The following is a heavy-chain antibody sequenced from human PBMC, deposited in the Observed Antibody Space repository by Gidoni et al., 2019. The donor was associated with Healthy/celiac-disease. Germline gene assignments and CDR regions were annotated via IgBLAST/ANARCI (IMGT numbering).Heavy chain of an antibody. V-gene: IGHV3-30*04. CDR2: ISYDGSNK. CDR3: ARDYYDSSGPFDY. J-gene: IGHJ4*02. D-gene: IGHD3-22*01. CDR1: GFTFSSYA. Sequence: QVQLVESGGGVVQPGRSLSLSCAASGFTFSSYAMHWVRQAPGKGLEWVAVISYDGSNKYYADSVKGRFTISRDNSKNTLYLQMNSLRAEDTAVYYCARDYYDSSGPFDYWGQGTLVTVSS.